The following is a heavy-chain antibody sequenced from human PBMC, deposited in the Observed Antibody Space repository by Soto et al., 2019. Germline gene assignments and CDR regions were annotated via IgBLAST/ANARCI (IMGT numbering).Heavy chain of an antibody. Sequence: SETLSLTCTVSGGSISSGDYYWTWIRQPPGKGLEWIGYIYYSGSTYYSPSLKSRVTISVDTSKNQFSLKLSSVSAADTAVYHCAREKSRGFWSGYRDYWGQGTLVTVSS. V-gene: IGHV4-30-4*01. CDR1: GGSISSGDYY. J-gene: IGHJ4*02. D-gene: IGHD3-3*01. CDR2: IYYSGST. CDR3: AREKSRGFWSGYRDY.